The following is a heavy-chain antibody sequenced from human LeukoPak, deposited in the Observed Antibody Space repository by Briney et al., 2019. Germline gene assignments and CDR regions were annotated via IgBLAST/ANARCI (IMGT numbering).Heavy chain of an antibody. CDR1: GYTFTDYY. D-gene: IGHD5-12*01. V-gene: IGHV1-2*04. CDR3: ARGYSGYDYFDY. Sequence: GASVKVSCKASGYTFTDYYLHWVRQAPGQGFEWMGWINPNSGGTNYAQKFQGWVTMTRDTSISAAYMELSRLRSDDTAVYYCARGYSGYDYFDYWGQGTLVTVSS. CDR2: INPNSGGT. J-gene: IGHJ4*02.